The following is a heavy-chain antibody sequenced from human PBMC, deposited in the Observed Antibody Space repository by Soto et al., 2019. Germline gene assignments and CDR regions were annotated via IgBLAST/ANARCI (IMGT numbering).Heavy chain of an antibody. CDR2: ISAYNGNT. Sequence: ASVKVSCKASGYTFTSYGISWVRQAPGQGLEWMGWISAYNGNTNYAQKLQGRVTMTTDTSTSTAYMELRSLRPDDTAVYYCARDRYDILTGYYNGHYYYGMDVWGQGTTVTVSS. V-gene: IGHV1-18*01. J-gene: IGHJ6*02. CDR3: ARDRYDILTGYYNGHYYYGMDV. CDR1: GYTFTSYG. D-gene: IGHD3-9*01.